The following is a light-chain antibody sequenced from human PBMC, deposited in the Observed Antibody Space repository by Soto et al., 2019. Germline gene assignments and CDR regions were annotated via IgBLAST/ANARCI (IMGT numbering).Light chain of an antibody. CDR3: QQSYSTPQT. Sequence: DIQMTQSPSSLSASVGDRVTITCRASQSISSYLNWYQQKPGKAPKLLIYAASSLQSGVPSRFSGSGSGTDFTLIISSLQPEDFATYYCQQSYSTPQTFGGGTKVDIK. V-gene: IGKV1-39*01. J-gene: IGKJ4*01. CDR1: QSISSY. CDR2: AAS.